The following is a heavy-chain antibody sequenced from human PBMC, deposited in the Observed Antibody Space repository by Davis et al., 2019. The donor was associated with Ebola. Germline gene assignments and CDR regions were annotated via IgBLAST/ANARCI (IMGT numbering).Heavy chain of an antibody. J-gene: IGHJ6*04. D-gene: IGHD2-15*01. CDR2: INTNTGNP. V-gene: IGHV7-4-1*02. CDR1: GYTFTSYA. Sequence: AASVKVSCKASGYTFTSYAMHWVRQAPGQGLEWMGWINTNTGNPTYAQGFTGRFVFSLDTSVSTAYLQISSLKAEDTAVYYCARGVATRYSYYYYAMDVWGKGTTVTVSS. CDR3: ARGVATRYSYYYYAMDV.